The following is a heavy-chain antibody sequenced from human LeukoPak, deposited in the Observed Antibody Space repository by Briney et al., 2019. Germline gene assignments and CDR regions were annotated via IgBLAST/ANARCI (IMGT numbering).Heavy chain of an antibody. D-gene: IGHD2-15*01. J-gene: IGHJ4*02. Sequence: SVKVSCKASGGTFSSYAIIWVRQAPGQGLEWMGRIIPILGIANYAQKFQGRVTITADKSTSTAYMELSSLRSEDTAVYYCAREEVVVAATPYYFDYWGQGTLVTVSS. V-gene: IGHV1-69*04. CDR1: GGTFSSYA. CDR2: IIPILGIA. CDR3: AREEVVVAATPYYFDY.